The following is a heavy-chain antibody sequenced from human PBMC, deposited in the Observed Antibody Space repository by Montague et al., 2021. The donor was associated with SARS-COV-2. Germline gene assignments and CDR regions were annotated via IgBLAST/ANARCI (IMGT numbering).Heavy chain of an antibody. CDR1: GDSVSSNSAA. D-gene: IGHD6-13*01. V-gene: IGHV6-1*01. J-gene: IGHJ5*02. CDR3: ARHMGHVLVSATGANWFDP. CDR2: TYYRSKWYT. Sequence: CAISGDSVSSNSAAWNWIRQTPSGGLEWLGRTYYRSKWYTDYAPSVKTRITITPDTSNNQFSLHLNSVTPGDTAVYYCARHMGHVLVSATGANWFDPWGQGALVTVSS.